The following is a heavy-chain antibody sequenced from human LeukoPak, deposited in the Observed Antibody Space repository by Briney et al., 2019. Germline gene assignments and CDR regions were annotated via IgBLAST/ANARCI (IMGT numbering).Heavy chain of an antibody. V-gene: IGHV3-30*18. D-gene: IGHD6-19*01. Sequence: GGSLRLSCAASGFTFSSYGMHWVRQAPGKGLEWVAVISYDGSNKYYADSVKGRFTISRDNSKNTLYLQMNSLRAEDTAVYYCAKDQVVAVAGTVDYWGQGTLVTVSS. CDR2: ISYDGSNK. CDR3: AKDQVVAVAGTVDY. J-gene: IGHJ4*02. CDR1: GFTFSSYG.